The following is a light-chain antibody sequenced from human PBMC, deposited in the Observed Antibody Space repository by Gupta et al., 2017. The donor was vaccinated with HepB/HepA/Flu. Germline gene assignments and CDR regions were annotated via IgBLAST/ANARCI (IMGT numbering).Light chain of an antibody. J-gene: IGKJ1*01. V-gene: IGKV1-39*01. Sequence: DIQMTQSPSSLSASVGDRVTITCRASQSISRYLNWYQQKPGKAPKLLIYAASRLKSGVPSRFSGSGXGTXFTLPIXSRQPEDFATYYCQHRDSTPSTFGXGTKVEIK. CDR3: QHRDSTPST. CDR2: AAS. CDR1: QSISRY.